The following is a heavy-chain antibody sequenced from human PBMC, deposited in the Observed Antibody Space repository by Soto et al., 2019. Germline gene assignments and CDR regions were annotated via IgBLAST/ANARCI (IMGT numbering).Heavy chain of an antibody. CDR3: ARRIGAFWSGYYDY. J-gene: IGHJ4*02. CDR2: INHSGST. D-gene: IGHD3-3*01. Sequence: SETLSLTCAVYGGSFSGYYWSWIRKPPGKGLEWIGEINHSGSTNYNPSLKSRVTISVDTSKNQFSLKLSSVTAADTAVYYCARRIGAFWSGYYDYWGQGTLVTVSS. CDR1: GGSFSGYY. V-gene: IGHV4-34*01.